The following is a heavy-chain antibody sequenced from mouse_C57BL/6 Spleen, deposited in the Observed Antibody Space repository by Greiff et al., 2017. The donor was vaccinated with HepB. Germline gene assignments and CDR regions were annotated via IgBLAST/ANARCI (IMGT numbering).Heavy chain of an antibody. D-gene: IGHD1-1*01. CDR3: ARNLYGSSYFYAMDY. V-gene: IGHV1-4*01. Sequence: QVQLQQSGAELARPGASVKMSCKASGYTFTSYTMHWVKQRPGQGLEWIGYINPSSGYTKYNHKFKDKATLTADKSSSTAYMQLSSLTSEDSAVYYCARNLYGSSYFYAMDYWGQGTSVTVSS. J-gene: IGHJ4*01. CDR2: INPSSGYT. CDR1: GYTFTSYT.